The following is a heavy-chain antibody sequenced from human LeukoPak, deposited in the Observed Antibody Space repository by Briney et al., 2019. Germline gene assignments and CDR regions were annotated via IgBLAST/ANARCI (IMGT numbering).Heavy chain of an antibody. J-gene: IGHJ4*02. CDR3: ASSEYSSSSPDY. D-gene: IGHD6-6*01. CDR1: GGSISSYY. Sequence: PSETLSLTCTVSGGSISSYYWSWIRQPPGKGLEWIGYIYYSGSSNYNPSLKSRVTISVDTSKNQFSLKLSSVTAADTAVYYCASSEYSSSSPDYWGQGTLVSVSS. CDR2: IYYSGSS. V-gene: IGHV4-59*01.